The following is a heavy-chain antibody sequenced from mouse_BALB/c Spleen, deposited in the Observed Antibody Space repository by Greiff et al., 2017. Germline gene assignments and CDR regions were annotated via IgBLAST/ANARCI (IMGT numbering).Heavy chain of an antibody. CDR2: ISYSGST. D-gene: IGHD2-4*01. CDR1: GYSITSDYA. J-gene: IGHJ3*01. CDR3: ARDSYYDYDRFAY. Sequence: EVQLQESGPGLVKPSQSLSLTCTVTGYSITSDYAWNWIRQFPGNKLEWMGYISYSGSTSYNPSLKSRISITRDTSKNQFFLQLNSVTTEDTATYYCARDSYYDYDRFAYWGQGTLVTVSA. V-gene: IGHV3-2*02.